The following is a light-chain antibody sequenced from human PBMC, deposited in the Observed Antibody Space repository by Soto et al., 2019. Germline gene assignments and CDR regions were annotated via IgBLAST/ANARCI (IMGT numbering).Light chain of an antibody. J-gene: IGKJ5*01. V-gene: IGKV1-5*03. CDR2: KAS. Sequence: DIQMTQSPSTLSASVGDRVTITCRASQSISNWLAWYQQKPGKAPKLLIYKASSLESGVPSRFSGSGSGTEFTLTISSRQPDDFATYYCQHYNSYSITFGQGTRLEIK. CDR3: QHYNSYSIT. CDR1: QSISNW.